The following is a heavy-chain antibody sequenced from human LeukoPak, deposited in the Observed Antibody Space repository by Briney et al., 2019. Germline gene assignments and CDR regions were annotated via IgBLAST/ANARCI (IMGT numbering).Heavy chain of an antibody. D-gene: IGHD2-2*02. CDR2: IYPGDSDT. V-gene: IGHV5-51*01. J-gene: IGHJ3*02. CDR3: ARHYCSSTSCYTGRNAFDI. CDR1: GYSFTSYW. Sequence: GESLKISCKGSGYSFTSYWIGWVRQMPGKGLEWMGIIYPGDSDTRYSPSFQGQVTISADKSISTAYLQWSSLKASDTATYYCARHYCSSTSCYTGRNAFDIWGQGTMVTVSS.